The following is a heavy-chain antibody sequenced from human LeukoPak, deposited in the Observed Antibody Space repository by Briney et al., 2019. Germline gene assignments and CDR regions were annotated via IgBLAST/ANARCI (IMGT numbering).Heavy chain of an antibody. V-gene: IGHV4-34*01. CDR2: INHSGST. J-gene: IGHJ4*02. CDR1: GGSFSGYY. D-gene: IGHD6-19*01. Sequence: SETLSLTCAVYGGSFSGYYWSWIRQPPGKGLEWIGEINHSGSTNYNPSLKSRVTISVDTSKNQFSLKLSPVTAADTAVYYCARVTGSGWYSDFDYWGQGTLVTVSS. CDR3: ARVTGSGWYSDFDY.